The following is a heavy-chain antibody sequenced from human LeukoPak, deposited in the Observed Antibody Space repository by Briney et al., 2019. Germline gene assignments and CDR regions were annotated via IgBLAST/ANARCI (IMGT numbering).Heavy chain of an antibody. V-gene: IGHV3-30*18. CDR1: GFTFSSYG. CDR2: ISYDGSNK. CDR3: AKEGI. J-gene: IGHJ3*02. Sequence: GRSLRLSCAASGFTFSSYGMHWVRPAPGKGLEWVAVISYDGSNKYYADSVKGRFTISRDNSKNTLYLQMNSLRAEDTAVYYCAKEGIWGQGTMVTVSS.